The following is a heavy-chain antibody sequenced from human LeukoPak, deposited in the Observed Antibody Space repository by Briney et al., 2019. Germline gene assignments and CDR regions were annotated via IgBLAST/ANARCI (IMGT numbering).Heavy chain of an antibody. D-gene: IGHD2-2*01. CDR1: GFTFSSYA. CDR2: ICGSGGSI. J-gene: IGHJ4*02. CDR3: AKPPFGGNIVVVPAATYYFDY. Sequence: HPGGSLRLSCAASGFTFSSYAMSWVRQAPGEGLEWVSAICGSGGSIYYADSVKGRFTISRDNSKNTQYLQMNSLRAEDTAVYYCAKPPFGGNIVVVPAATYYFDYWGQGTLVTVSS. V-gene: IGHV3-23*01.